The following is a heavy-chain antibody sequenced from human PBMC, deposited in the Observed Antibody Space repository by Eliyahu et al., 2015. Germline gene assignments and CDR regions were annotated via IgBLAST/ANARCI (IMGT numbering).Heavy chain of an antibody. V-gene: IGHV3-23*01. CDR3: ARAIPSDDALDI. CDR1: GFXFGTYA. Sequence: EEQLLESGGGLVQPGGSLXLSCVASGFXFGTYAMAWVRQAPGGGLEWGSLITRSGGSTHYRDSVKGRFTISRDNSMLFLQMTSLTAEDTAIYYCARAIPSDDALDIWGPGTMVTVAS. J-gene: IGHJ3*02. CDR2: ITRSGGST.